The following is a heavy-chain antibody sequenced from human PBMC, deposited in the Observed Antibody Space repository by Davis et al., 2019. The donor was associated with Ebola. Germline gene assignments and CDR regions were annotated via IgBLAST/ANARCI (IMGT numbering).Heavy chain of an antibody. CDR3: ARQLGYSSSHDY. Sequence: SEILSPTFPPLGGSISSGGYYWCWIRQPPGKGLEWIGSFYYSVSTYYNPSLKIRGTISVDTSKNQFSLKLTSVTAADTAVYYCARQLGYSSSHDYWGQGTLVTVSS. D-gene: IGHD6-13*01. CDR2: FYYSVST. J-gene: IGHJ4*02. CDR1: GGSISSGGYY. V-gene: IGHV4-39*01.